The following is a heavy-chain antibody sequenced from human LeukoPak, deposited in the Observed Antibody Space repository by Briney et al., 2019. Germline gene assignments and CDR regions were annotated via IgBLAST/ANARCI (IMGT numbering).Heavy chain of an antibody. V-gene: IGHV1-69*13. CDR3: ASPLHSTYDTPYYFDY. CDR1: GGTFSSYA. D-gene: IGHD3-22*01. Sequence: VKVSCKASGGTFSSYAISWVRQAPGQGLEWMGGIIPIFGTANYAQKFQGRVTITADESTSTAYMELSSLRSEDTAVYYCASPLHSTYDTPYYFDYWGQGTLVTVSS. J-gene: IGHJ4*02. CDR2: IIPIFGTA.